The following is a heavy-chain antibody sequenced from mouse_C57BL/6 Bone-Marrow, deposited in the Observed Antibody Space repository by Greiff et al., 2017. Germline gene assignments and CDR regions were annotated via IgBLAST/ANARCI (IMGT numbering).Heavy chain of an antibody. D-gene: IGHD1-2*01. Sequence: VQLKQSGPELVKPGASVKIPCKASGYTFTDYNMDWVKQSHGKSLEWIGDINPNNGGTIYNQKFKGKATLTVDKSSSTAYMELRSLTSEDTAVYYCARDDYDGWAMDYWRQGTSVTVSS. J-gene: IGHJ4*01. V-gene: IGHV1-18*01. CDR3: ARDDYDGWAMDY. CDR1: GYTFTDYN. CDR2: INPNNGGT.